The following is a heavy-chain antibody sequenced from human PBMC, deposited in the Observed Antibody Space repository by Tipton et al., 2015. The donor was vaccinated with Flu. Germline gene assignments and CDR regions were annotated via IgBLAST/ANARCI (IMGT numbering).Heavy chain of an antibody. Sequence: SLRLSCAASGFTFSSYWMSWVRQAPGKGLEWVANIKQDGSEKYYVDPVKGRFTISRDNAKNSLYLQMNSLRAEDTAVYYCARKTQWYYDFWSGYYSHFDYWGQGTLVTVSS. CDR2: IKQDGSEK. V-gene: IGHV3-7*01. J-gene: IGHJ4*02. CDR3: ARKTQWYYDFWSGYYSHFDY. D-gene: IGHD3-3*01. CDR1: GFTFSSYW.